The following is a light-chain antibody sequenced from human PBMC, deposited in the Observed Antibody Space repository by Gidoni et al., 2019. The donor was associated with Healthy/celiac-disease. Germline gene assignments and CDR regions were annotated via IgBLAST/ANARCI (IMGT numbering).Light chain of an antibody. CDR1: QSVRSY. V-gene: IGKV3-11*01. CDR2: DAS. CDR3: QQRSNWPWT. Sequence: EIVLTQSPATLSLSPGDRATLSCRASQSVRSYLAWYQQTPGQAPRLLIYDASNRATGIPARFSGSGSGTDFTLTISSLEPADFAVYYCQQRSNWPWTFGQGTKVEIK. J-gene: IGKJ1*01.